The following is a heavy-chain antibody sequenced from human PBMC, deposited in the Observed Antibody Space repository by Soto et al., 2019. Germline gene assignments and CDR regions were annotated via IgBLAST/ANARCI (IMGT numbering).Heavy chain of an antibody. CDR2: IKSKTDGGTT. Sequence: GGSLRLSCAASGFTFSNAWMSWVRQAPGKGLEWVGRIKSKTDGGTTDYAAPVKGRFTISRDDSKNTLYLQMNSLKTEDTAVYYCTTLIGVVVAATPIDYWGQGTLVTVSS. J-gene: IGHJ4*02. CDR3: TTLIGVVVAATPIDY. CDR1: GFTFSNAW. D-gene: IGHD2-15*01. V-gene: IGHV3-15*01.